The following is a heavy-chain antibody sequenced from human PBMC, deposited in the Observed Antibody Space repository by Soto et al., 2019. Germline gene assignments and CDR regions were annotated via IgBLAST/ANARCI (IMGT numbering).Heavy chain of an antibody. D-gene: IGHD2-2*01. V-gene: IGHV3-23*01. J-gene: IGHJ4*02. CDR3: AKARDDCISTSCSTYFDY. CDR2: ISGSGGST. CDR1: GFTFSSYA. Sequence: PGGSLRLSCAASGFTFSSYAMSWVRQAPGKGLEWVSAISGSGGSTYYADSVKGRFTISRDNSKNTLYLQMNSLRAEDTAVYYRAKARDDCISTSCSTYFDYWGQGTLVTVSS.